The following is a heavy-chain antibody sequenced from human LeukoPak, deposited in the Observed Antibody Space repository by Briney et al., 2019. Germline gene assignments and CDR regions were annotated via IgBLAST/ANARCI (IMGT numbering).Heavy chain of an antibody. CDR3: ATTRSGWLPIFDY. V-gene: IGHV3-23*01. Sequence: GSLRLSCSASGFTFCSYAMGRVRQAPGKGLEWVSAISGSGGSTYYADSVKGRFTISRDNSKNTLYLQMNSLRAEDTAVYYCATTRSGWLPIFDYWGQGTLVTVSS. CDR2: ISGSGGST. D-gene: IGHD6-19*01. J-gene: IGHJ4*02. CDR1: GFTFCSYA.